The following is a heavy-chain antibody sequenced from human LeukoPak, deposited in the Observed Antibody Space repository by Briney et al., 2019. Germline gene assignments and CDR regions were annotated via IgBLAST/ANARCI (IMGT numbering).Heavy chain of an antibody. CDR1: GYTFTSYD. CDR2: MNPNSGNT. Sequence: GASVKVSCKASGYTFTSYDINWVRQATGQGLEWMGWMNPNSGNTGYAQKFQGRVTITRNTSISTAYMELSSLRSEDTAVYYCARARPDYSNTWSSLPHFDYWGQGTLVTVSS. V-gene: IGHV1-8*01. D-gene: IGHD4-11*01. J-gene: IGHJ4*02. CDR3: ARARPDYSNTWSSLPHFDY.